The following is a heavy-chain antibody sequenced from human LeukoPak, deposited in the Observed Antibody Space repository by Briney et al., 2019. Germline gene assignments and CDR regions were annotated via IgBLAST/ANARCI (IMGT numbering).Heavy chain of an antibody. CDR3: ARDRRGGPKDI. D-gene: IGHD3-16*01. CDR1: GGSISNYY. Sequence: PSETLSLTCTVSGGSISNYYWSWIRQPAGKGLEWIGRIYGSGNTNYNPSLKSRVTMSVDTSKNQFSLKLSSVTAADTAVYYCARDRRGGPKDIWGQGTMVTVSS. V-gene: IGHV4-4*07. CDR2: IYGSGNT. J-gene: IGHJ3*02.